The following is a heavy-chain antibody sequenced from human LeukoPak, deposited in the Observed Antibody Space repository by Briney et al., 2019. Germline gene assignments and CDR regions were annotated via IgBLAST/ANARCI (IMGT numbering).Heavy chain of an antibody. Sequence: SVKVSCKAYGGTFSSYAISWVRQAPGQGLEWMGGIIPIFGTANYAQKFQGRVTITADESTSTAYMELSSLRSEDTAVYYCAREARPNGYNWFDPWGQGTLVTVSS. D-gene: IGHD1-1*01. CDR1: GGTFSSYA. CDR2: IIPIFGTA. CDR3: AREARPNGYNWFDP. V-gene: IGHV1-69*13. J-gene: IGHJ5*02.